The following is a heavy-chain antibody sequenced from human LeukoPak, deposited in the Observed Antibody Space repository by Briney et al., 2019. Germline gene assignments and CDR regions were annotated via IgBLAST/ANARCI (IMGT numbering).Heavy chain of an antibody. CDR1: GFTFDDYG. V-gene: IGHV3-20*04. CDR2: INWNGGST. J-gene: IGHJ5*02. CDR3: ARGLSADDFWSGYFSSGGGETRNWFDP. D-gene: IGHD3-3*01. Sequence: GGSLRLSCAASGFTFDDYGMSWVRQAPGKGLEWVSGINWNGGSTGYADSVKGRFTISRDNAKNSLYLQMNSLRAEDTALYYCARGLSADDFWSGYFSSGGGETRNWFDPWGQGTLVTVSS.